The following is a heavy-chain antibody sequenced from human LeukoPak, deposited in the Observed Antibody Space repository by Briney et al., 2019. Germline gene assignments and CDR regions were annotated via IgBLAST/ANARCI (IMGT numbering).Heavy chain of an antibody. CDR3: ARDLQFGNYFDY. V-gene: IGHV1-69*05. CDR2: IIPIFDTA. J-gene: IGHJ4*02. CDR1: GGTFSSYA. D-gene: IGHD3-10*01. Sequence: PGSSVKVSCKASGGTFSSYAISWVRQAPGQGLEWMGRIIPIFDTANYAQKFQGRVTITTDESTSTAYMELSSLRSEDTAVYYCARDLQFGNYFDYWGQGTLVTVSS.